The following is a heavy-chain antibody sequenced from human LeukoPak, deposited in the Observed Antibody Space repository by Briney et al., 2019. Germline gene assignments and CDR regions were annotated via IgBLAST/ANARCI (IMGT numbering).Heavy chain of an antibody. J-gene: IGHJ4*02. CDR3: ARGQGDTAMVTGYFDY. CDR2: IYYSGST. Sequence: SETLSLTCTVSGGSISSYYWSWIRQPPGKGLEWIGYIYYSGSTNYNPSLKSRVTISADTSKNQFSLKLSSVTAADTAVYYCARGQGDTAMVTGYFDYWGQGTLVTVSS. D-gene: IGHD5-18*01. V-gene: IGHV4-59*01. CDR1: GGSISSYY.